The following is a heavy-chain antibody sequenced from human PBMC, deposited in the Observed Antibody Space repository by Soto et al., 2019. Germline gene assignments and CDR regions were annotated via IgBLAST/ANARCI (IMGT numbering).Heavy chain of an antibody. V-gene: IGHV4-34*01. J-gene: IGHJ6*03. Sequence: PSETLSLTCAVYGESFSDYYWSWIRQPPGKGLEWIGEINHSGSTNYNPSLKSRVTISVDTSKTQCSLKLSSVTAADTAVYYCARGLVATITLYYYYYMDVWDKGTTVTVSS. D-gene: IGHD5-12*01. CDR2: INHSGST. CDR1: GESFSDYY. CDR3: ARGLVATITLYYYYYMDV.